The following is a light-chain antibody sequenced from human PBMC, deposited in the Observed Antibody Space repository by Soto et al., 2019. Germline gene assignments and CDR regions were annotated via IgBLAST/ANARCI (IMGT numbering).Light chain of an antibody. V-gene: IGLV2-14*01. CDR3: SSYTITRMPVI. CDR2: EVS. Sequence: QSALTQPASVSGSPGQSITISCTGTSNDIGGYNYVSWYQQHPGEAPKLIIYEVSNRPSGVSNRFSGSKSDNTASLTITGLQAEDEASYYCSSYTITRMPVIFGGGTQLTVL. J-gene: IGLJ7*01. CDR1: SNDIGGYNY.